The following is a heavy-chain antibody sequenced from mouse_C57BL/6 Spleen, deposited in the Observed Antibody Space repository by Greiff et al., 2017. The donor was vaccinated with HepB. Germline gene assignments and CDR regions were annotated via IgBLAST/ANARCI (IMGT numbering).Heavy chain of an antibody. J-gene: IGHJ1*01. V-gene: IGHV1-9*01. CDR3: ARRGYGSTYWYFDV. CDR1: GYTFTGYW. CDR2: ILPGRVST. Sequence: VKLQESGAELMKPGASVKLSCQATGYTFTGYWIEWVKQRPGHGLEWIGEILPGRVSTNYNETFRGKSTFTADTSSNTAHMQHSSLTTEDYAIYYSARRGYGSTYWYFDVWGPGTTVTVSS. D-gene: IGHD1-1*01.